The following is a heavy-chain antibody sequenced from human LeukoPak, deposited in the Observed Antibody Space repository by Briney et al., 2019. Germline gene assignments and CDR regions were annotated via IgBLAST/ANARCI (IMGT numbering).Heavy chain of an antibody. J-gene: IGHJ6*03. Sequence: GGSLILSCAASGFTFSDYYMSWIRQAPGKGLEWVSYISSSGSTIYYAVSVKGRFTISRDNAKNSLYLQMNSLRAGDTAVYYCARGTSSGWYVKDYYYYMDVWGKGTTVTVSS. CDR1: GFTFSDYY. D-gene: IGHD6-19*01. CDR3: ARGTSSGWYVKDYYYYMDV. CDR2: ISSSGSTI. V-gene: IGHV3-11*04.